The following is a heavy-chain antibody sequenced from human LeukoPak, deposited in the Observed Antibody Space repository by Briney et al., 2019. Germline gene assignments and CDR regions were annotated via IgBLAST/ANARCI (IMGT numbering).Heavy chain of an antibody. CDR3: ARALSYDFWSGYPGYFDY. Sequence: SETLSLTCAVYGGSFSGYDWSWIRQPPGKGLEWIGQINHSGSTNYNPSLKSRVTISVDTSKNQFSLKLSSVTAADTAVYYCARALSYDFWSGYPGYFDYWGQGTLVTVSS. J-gene: IGHJ4*02. D-gene: IGHD3-3*01. V-gene: IGHV4-34*01. CDR1: GGSFSGYD. CDR2: INHSGST.